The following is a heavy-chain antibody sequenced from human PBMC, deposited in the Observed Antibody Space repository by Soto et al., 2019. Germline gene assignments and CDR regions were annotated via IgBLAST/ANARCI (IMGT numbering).Heavy chain of an antibody. CDR1: GGSVRNYF. J-gene: IGHJ4*02. CDR2: MHSSGTS. D-gene: IGHD4-4*01. V-gene: IGHV4-59*02. CDR3: AKVFLRPTGMCFDY. Sequence: SETLSLTCDVSGGSVRNYFWSWIRQPPGKGLEYIGFMHSSGTSNYNSTLKSRVTVSVDASKNQISLNLKSVTTVDTAIYYCAKVFLRPTGMCFDYWGQGTLVTVSS.